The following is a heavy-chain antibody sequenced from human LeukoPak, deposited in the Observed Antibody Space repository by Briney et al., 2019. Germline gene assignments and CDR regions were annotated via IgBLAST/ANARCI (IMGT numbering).Heavy chain of an antibody. J-gene: IGHJ6*03. Sequence: SETLFLTCTVSGGSISSGSYYWSWIRQPAGKKLEWIGRIYTSGSTNYNPSLKSRVTISVDTSKNRFSLKLSSVTAADTAVYYCARDGVTFYYYYMDVWGKGTTVTVSS. V-gene: IGHV4-61*02. CDR1: GGSISSGSYY. D-gene: IGHD3-3*01. CDR2: IYTSGST. CDR3: ARDGVTFYYYYMDV.